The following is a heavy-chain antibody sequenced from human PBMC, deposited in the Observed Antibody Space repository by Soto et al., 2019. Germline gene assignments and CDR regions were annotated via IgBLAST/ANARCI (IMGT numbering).Heavy chain of an antibody. CDR2: ISGSGGST. V-gene: IGHV3-23*01. CDR1: GFTFSSYA. D-gene: IGHD3-10*01. CDR3: AKDPQRERWFSNYYFQH. Sequence: GGSLRLSCAASGFTFSSYAMSWVRQAPGKGLEWVSAISGSGGSTYYADSVKGRFTISRDNSKNTLYLQMNSLRAEDTAVYYCAKDPQRERWFSNYYFQHSGQGPLVTVSS. J-gene: IGHJ1*01.